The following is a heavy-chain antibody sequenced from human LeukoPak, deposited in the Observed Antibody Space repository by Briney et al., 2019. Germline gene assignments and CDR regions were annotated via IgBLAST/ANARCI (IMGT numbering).Heavy chain of an antibody. CDR1: GFTFSSYA. Sequence: GGSLRLSCAASGFTFSSYAMNWVRQAPGKGLEWVSYISSSDTPIYYADSAKGRFTISRDNAENSLYLQMNSLRAEDTAVYYCARGGGNFALWGRGTLVTVSS. J-gene: IGHJ2*01. V-gene: IGHV3-48*03. D-gene: IGHD1-26*01. CDR2: ISSSDTPI. CDR3: ARGGGNFAL.